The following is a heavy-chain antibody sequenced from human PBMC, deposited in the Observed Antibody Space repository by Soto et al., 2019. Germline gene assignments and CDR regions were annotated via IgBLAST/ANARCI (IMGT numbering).Heavy chain of an antibody. J-gene: IGHJ5*02. D-gene: IGHD3-3*01. V-gene: IGHV4-39*01. CDR3: ARQQRITIFGVVKVSWFDP. Sequence: QLQLQESGPGLVKPSETLSLTCTVSGGSISSSSYYWGWIRQPPGKGLEWIGSIYYSGSTYYNPCLKSRVTISVDTSKNQFSLKLSSVTAADTAVYYCARQQRITIFGVVKVSWFDPWGQGTLVTVSS. CDR2: IYYSGST. CDR1: GGSISSSSYY.